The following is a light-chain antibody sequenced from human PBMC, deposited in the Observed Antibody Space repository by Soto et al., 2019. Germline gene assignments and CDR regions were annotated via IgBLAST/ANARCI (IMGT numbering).Light chain of an antibody. CDR3: QVWDSSSDWV. J-gene: IGLJ3*02. V-gene: IGLV3-21*04. CDR2: YDS. Sequence: SYVLTQPPSVSVAPGKTARITCGGNNIGSYSVHWYQQKPGQAPVLVIYYDSDRPSGIPERFSGSNSGNTATLTISRFGAGDEADYYSQVWDSSSDWVFGGGTKLTVL. CDR1: NIGSYS.